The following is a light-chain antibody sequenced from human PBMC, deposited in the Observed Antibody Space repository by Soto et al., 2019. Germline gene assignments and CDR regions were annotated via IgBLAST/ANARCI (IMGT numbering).Light chain of an antibody. CDR2: GPS. V-gene: IGKV3-15*01. CDR1: QSFSHN. J-gene: IGKJ2*01. CDR3: QQSNNWPYT. Sequence: IWMTQSPATLSVSPGERASLACRASQSFSHNLSCYQHKPGHAPRPLLDGPSIRDIGIPASFSGSGSGTEFTLTISSLQSEDYAISYCQQSNNWPYTFGPGTKMEIK.